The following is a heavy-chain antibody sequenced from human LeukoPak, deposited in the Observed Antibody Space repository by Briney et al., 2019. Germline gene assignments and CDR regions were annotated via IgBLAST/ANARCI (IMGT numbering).Heavy chain of an antibody. CDR2: ISPVKNTI. CDR3: ARESDRHHDLWSGYLALDY. Sequence: LTGGSLRLSCAASGFTFSSYSMNWVRQTPGKGLEWISYISPVKNTIYYADSVKGRFTISRDNAKNSLDLQMNSLRAEDTAVYYCARESDRHHDLWSGYLALDYWGQGPRVTVSS. D-gene: IGHD3-3*01. CDR1: GFTFSSYS. V-gene: IGHV3-48*01. J-gene: IGHJ4*02.